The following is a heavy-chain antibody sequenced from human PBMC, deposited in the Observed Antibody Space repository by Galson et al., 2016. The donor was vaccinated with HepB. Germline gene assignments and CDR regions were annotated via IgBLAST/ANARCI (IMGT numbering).Heavy chain of an antibody. D-gene: IGHD2-2*02. CDR2: ISSSSRYI. V-gene: IGHV3-21*01. CDR1: GFTFSSYS. J-gene: IGHJ4*02. Sequence: SLRLSCAASGFTFSSYSMHWVRQAPGKGLEWVSSISSSSRYIYYADSVKGRFTISRDNAKNSLYLQMNSLRAEDTAVYYCARDADIVKVPAAIRADYWGQGTLVTVSS. CDR3: ARDADIVKVPAAIRADY.